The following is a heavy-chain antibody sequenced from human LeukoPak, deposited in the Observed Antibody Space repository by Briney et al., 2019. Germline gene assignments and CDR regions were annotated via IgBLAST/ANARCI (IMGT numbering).Heavy chain of an antibody. D-gene: IGHD3-16*01. J-gene: IGHJ6*03. V-gene: IGHV7-4-1*02. CDR1: GYTFTSYA. Sequence: ASVKVSCKASGYTFTSYAMHWVRQAPGQRLEWMGWINTNTGNPTYAQGFTGRFVFSLDTSVSTAYLQISSLKAEDTAVYYCARWGGGMLKYYYYYYMDVWGKGTTVTVSS. CDR3: ARWGGGMLKYYYYYYMDV. CDR2: INTNTGNP.